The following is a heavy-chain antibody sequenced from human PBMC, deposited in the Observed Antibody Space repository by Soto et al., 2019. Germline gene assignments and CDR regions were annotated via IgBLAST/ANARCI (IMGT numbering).Heavy chain of an antibody. J-gene: IGHJ4*02. D-gene: IGHD1-26*01. Sequence: EVQLLESGGGLVQPGGSLRLSCAASGFTFSTYAMSWVRQAPGKGLEWVSGIGGSGGSTNYADSVKGRFTISRDNSKNTLYLQMNSLRAEDTAVYYCAKGHHWEGYFDYWGQGTLVTVSS. CDR1: GFTFSTYA. CDR3: AKGHHWEGYFDY. CDR2: IGGSGGST. V-gene: IGHV3-23*01.